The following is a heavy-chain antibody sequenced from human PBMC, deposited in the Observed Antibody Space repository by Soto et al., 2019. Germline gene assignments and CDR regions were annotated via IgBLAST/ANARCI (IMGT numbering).Heavy chain of an antibody. V-gene: IGHV3-48*02. CDR1: GFTFSVYT. CDR2: ISDSSSTI. Sequence: EVQLVESGGGLVQPGGSLRLFCEASGFTFSVYTMTWVRQAPGKGLEGVSSISDSSSTISYTDSVKGRFTISRDNAKNSLYLQMNSLRDEDTAVYYCARDGYSTSSDWPWFDPWGQGTLVTVSS. J-gene: IGHJ5*02. D-gene: IGHD6-6*01. CDR3: ARDGYSTSSDWPWFDP.